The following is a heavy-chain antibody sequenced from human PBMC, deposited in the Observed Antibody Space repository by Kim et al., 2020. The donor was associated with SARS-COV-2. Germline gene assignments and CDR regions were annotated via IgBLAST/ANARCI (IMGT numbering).Heavy chain of an antibody. CDR1: GGSISSSSYY. CDR2: IYYSGST. D-gene: IGHD6-19*01. Sequence: SETLSLTCTVSGGSISSSSYYWGWIRQPPGKGLEWIGSIYYSGSTYYNPSLKSRVTISVDTSKNQFSLKLSSVTAADTAVYYCARRNGGIAVAGTGGGDYWGQGTLVTVSS. CDR3: ARRNGGIAVAGTGGGDY. J-gene: IGHJ4*02. V-gene: IGHV4-39*01.